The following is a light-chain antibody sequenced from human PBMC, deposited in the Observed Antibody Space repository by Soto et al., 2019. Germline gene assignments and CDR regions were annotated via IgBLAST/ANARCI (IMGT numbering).Light chain of an antibody. V-gene: IGKV3-15*01. CDR2: GAS. CDR3: QQYNKWPWT. J-gene: IGKJ1*01. Sequence: EIVMTQSPATLSVPPGERATLSCRASQSVSTNFAWYQQRPGQAPRLLFYGASTRATAVPARFTASGSGTEFTLTINSLQSEDFAIYYCQQYNKWPWTFGQGTKVDI. CDR1: QSVSTN.